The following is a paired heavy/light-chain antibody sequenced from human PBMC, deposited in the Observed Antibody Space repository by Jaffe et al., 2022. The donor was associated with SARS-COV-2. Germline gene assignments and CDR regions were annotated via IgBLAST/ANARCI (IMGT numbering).Light chain of an antibody. CDR1: SSDVGAYNY. CDR3: SSHAGSTHVV. CDR2: EVS. V-gene: IGLV2-8*01. J-gene: IGLJ2*01. Sequence: QSALTQPPSASGSPGQSVAISCTGTSSDVGAYNYVSWYQQHLGKAPKVIISEVSKRPSGVPDRFSGSKSGNTASLTVSGLQPEDEAVYYCSSHAGSTHVVFGGGTKLTVL.
Heavy chain of an antibody. Sequence: EVQLVESGGGLVQSGGSLRLSCEVSGFTVESHWMHWVRQAPGKGLVWVSLIKTDGTTTAYADSVKGRFTISRDNAKSTLYLQMNNLRVEDTAVYYCARDFYSCLDVWGQGTTVTVSS. D-gene: IGHD2-21*01. J-gene: IGHJ6*02. V-gene: IGHV3-74*01. CDR1: GFTVESHW. CDR3: ARDFYSCLDV. CDR2: IKTDGTTT.